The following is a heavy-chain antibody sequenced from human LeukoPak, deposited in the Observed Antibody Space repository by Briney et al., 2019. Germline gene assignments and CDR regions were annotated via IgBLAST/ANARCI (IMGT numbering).Heavy chain of an antibody. D-gene: IGHD6-19*01. Sequence: GGSLRLSCAVSGFTVSSKHMNWVRQSPGKGLEWVSLIYSGGSTYYADSVKGRFTISRDNSKNTLYLQMNSRRAEDTAVYYCARDEPWLGPLGWGQGTLVTVSS. CDR1: GFTVSSKH. V-gene: IGHV3-53*01. CDR2: IYSGGST. J-gene: IGHJ4*02. CDR3: ARDEPWLGPLG.